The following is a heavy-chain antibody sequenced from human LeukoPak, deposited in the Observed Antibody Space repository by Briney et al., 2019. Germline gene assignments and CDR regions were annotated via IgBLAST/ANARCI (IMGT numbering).Heavy chain of an antibody. J-gene: IGHJ4*02. V-gene: IGHV3-21*01. CDR3: ARSFLSRAAAATDY. D-gene: IGHD6-13*01. CDR1: GFTFSSYS. Sequence: GGSLRLSCAASGFTFSSYSMNWARQAPGKGREWVSSISSSSSYIYYADSVKGRFPISRDNAKNSLYLQMNSLRAEDTAVYYCARSFLSRAAAATDYWGQGTLVTASS. CDR2: ISSSSSYI.